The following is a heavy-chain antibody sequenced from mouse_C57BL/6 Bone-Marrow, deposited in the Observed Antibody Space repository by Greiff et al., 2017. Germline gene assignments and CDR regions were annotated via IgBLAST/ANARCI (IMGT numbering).Heavy chain of an antibody. D-gene: IGHD2-4*01. J-gene: IGHJ1*03. V-gene: IGHV1-81*01. Sequence: QVQLQQSGAELARPGASVKLSCTASGYTFTSYGISWVKQRTEQGLEWIGEIYSRSGNTYYNEKFKGKATLTADKSSNTAYMELRSLTSEDSAVYFCARLRLRRSWYFDVWGTGTTVTVSS. CDR3: ARLRLRRSWYFDV. CDR1: GYTFTSYG. CDR2: IYSRSGNT.